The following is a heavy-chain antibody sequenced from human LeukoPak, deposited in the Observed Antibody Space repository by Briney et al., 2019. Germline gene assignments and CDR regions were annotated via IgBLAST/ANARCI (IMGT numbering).Heavy chain of an antibody. V-gene: IGHV4-30-4*01. J-gene: IGHJ4*02. CDR1: GGSISSGDYY. CDR2: IYYSGST. CDR3: ARDLLNEGNRPDY. Sequence: SETLSLTCTVSGGSISSGDYYWSWIRQPPGKGLEWIGYIYYSGSTYYNPSLKSRVTISVDTSKNQFSLKLSSVTAADTAVYYCARDLLNEGNRPDYWGQGTLVTVSS. D-gene: IGHD1-14*01.